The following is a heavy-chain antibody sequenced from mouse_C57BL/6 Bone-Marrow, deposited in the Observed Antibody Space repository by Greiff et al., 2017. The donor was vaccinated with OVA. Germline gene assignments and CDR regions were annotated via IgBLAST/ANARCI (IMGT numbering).Heavy chain of an antibody. D-gene: IGHD1-1*01. J-gene: IGHJ4*01. CDR1: GFTFSSYG. Sequence: DVKLVESGGDLVKPGGSLKLSCAASGFTFSSYGMSWVRQTPDKRLEWVATISSGGSYTYYPDSVKGRFPISRDNAKNTLYLQMSSLKSEDTAMYYCARRHHYYGSLYAMDYWGQGTSVTVSS. V-gene: IGHV5-6*02. CDR3: ARRHHYYGSLYAMDY. CDR2: ISSGGSYT.